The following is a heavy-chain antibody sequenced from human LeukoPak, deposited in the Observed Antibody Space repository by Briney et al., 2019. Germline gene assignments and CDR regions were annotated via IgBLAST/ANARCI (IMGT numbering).Heavy chain of an antibody. CDR1: GFTFDDYA. Sequence: GGSLRLSCAASGFTFDDYAMHWVRQAPGKGLEWVSLISGDGGSTYYADSVKGRFTISRGNSKNSLYLQMNSLRTEDTALYYCAKDTYYDDSSGYEGPSFDYWGQGTLVTVSS. CDR3: AKDTYYDDSSGYEGPSFDY. J-gene: IGHJ4*02. CDR2: ISGDGGST. V-gene: IGHV3-43*02. D-gene: IGHD3-22*01.